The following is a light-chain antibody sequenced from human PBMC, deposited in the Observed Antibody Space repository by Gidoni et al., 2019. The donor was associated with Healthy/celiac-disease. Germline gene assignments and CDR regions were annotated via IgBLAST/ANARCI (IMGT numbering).Light chain of an antibody. CDR2: LTS. Sequence: DIAVIQSPFSLTVTPGEPASISCQSSQSLQDSGGKNYLDWYLQKPGQSPQLLIYLTSTRASGVPDRFSGRGSGRDFTLRISRVEAEDVGVYYCMQGLQNPDFGKGTRLEIK. J-gene: IGKJ5*01. CDR3: MQGLQNPD. V-gene: IGKV2-28*01. CDR1: QSLQDSGGKNY.